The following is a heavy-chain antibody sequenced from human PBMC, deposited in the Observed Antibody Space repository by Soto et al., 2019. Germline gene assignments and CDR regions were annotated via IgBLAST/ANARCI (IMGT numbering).Heavy chain of an antibody. Sequence: PSETLSLTWTVSGGSISNFYWSWIRQPTGKGLEWIGYVYYTGSTSYNPSLKRRVTFSADSSRGQFSLRLNSVTAADTAVYYCARTVLGPDLLADSFVDYYYYMDVWGQGTTVTVSS. J-gene: IGHJ6*03. CDR1: GGSISNFY. CDR3: ARTVLGPDLLADSFVDYYYYMDV. CDR2: VYYTGST. D-gene: IGHD3-9*01. V-gene: IGHV4-59*08.